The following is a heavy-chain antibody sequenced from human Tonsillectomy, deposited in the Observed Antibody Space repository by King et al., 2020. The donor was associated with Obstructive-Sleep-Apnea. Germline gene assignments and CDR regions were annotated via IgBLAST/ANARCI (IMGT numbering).Heavy chain of an antibody. CDR3: AGFCSTTSCPSYGLDV. Sequence: VQLQESGPGLVKPSDTLSLTCTVSGAAISSYYWSWIRQPPGKGLEWVGHIFYSGNADYYPSLKSRVTFSVDTTKSQFSLQLRSVTAADTAVYYCAGFCSTTSCPSYGLDVWGQGTTVTVSS. J-gene: IGHJ6*02. V-gene: IGHV4-59*07. CDR1: GAAISSYY. CDR2: IFYSGNA. D-gene: IGHD2-2*01.